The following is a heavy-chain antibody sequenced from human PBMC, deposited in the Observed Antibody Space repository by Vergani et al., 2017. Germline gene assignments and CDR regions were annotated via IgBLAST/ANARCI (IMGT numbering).Heavy chain of an antibody. Sequence: QVQLQQWGAGLLKPSETLSLTCAVHGGSFSSYYWSWIRQPPGKGLEWIGEINHSGSTNYNPSLKSRVTMSVDTSKNQFSLTLSSVTAADTAVYYCASVSLGYCSSTSGFGLDYWGQGTLVTVSS. J-gene: IGHJ4*02. CDR1: GGSFSSYY. D-gene: IGHD2-2*01. V-gene: IGHV4-34*01. CDR2: INHSGST. CDR3: ASVSLGYCSSTSGFGLDY.